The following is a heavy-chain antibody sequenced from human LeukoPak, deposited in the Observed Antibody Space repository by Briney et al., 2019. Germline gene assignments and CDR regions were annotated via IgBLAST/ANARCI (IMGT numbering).Heavy chain of an antibody. V-gene: IGHV3-7*01. J-gene: IGHJ6*02. CDR1: GFTFDNYW. CDR3: ARVRYYEDV. Sequence: GGSLRLSCTPSGFTFDNYWMSWVRHAAGKGREWAANIKQDGSEKYYVDSVRGRLSISRDNPKNSLFLQMNTLSAEDTAVYYCARVRYYEDVWGQGTTVTVSS. D-gene: IGHD3-3*01. CDR2: IKQDGSEK.